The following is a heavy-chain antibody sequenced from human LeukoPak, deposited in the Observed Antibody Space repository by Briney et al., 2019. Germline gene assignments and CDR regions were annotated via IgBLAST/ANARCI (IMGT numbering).Heavy chain of an antibody. CDR3: AKDLDGAGTASDY. J-gene: IGHJ4*02. V-gene: IGHV4-59*12. D-gene: IGHD6-19*01. CDR2: IYYSGST. Sequence: SETLSLTCTVSGGSISSYYWSWIRQPPGKGLEWIGYIYYSGSTNYNPSLKSRVTISVDTSKNQFSLKLSSVTATDTAVYYCAKDLDGAGTASDYWGQGTLVTVSS. CDR1: GGSISSYY.